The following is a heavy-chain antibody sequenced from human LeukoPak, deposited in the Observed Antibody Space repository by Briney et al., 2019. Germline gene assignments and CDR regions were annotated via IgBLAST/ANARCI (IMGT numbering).Heavy chain of an antibody. Sequence: SLTLSLTCTVSGGSISSSSYYWGWIRQPPGKGLEWIGSIYYSGSTYYNPSLKSRVTISVDTSKNQFSLKLSSVTAADTAVYYCARRPGSSGYYWGQGTLVTVSS. CDR1: GGSISSSSYY. CDR2: IYYSGST. J-gene: IGHJ4*02. CDR3: ARRPGSSGYY. V-gene: IGHV4-39*01. D-gene: IGHD3-22*01.